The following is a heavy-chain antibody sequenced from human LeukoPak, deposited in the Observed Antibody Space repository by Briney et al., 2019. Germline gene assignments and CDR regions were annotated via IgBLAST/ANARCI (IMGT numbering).Heavy chain of an antibody. V-gene: IGHV4-34*01. CDR2: VNHGGTT. Sequence: NPSETLSLTCAVYGESFSDYYWSWIRQPPGRGLEWIGEVNHGGTTNYNPSLKSRVIISADTSKNQFSLKLNSVTAADTAVYYCARHGLPYFDYWGQGAPVTVSS. CDR1: GESFSDYY. J-gene: IGHJ4*02. CDR3: ARHGLPYFDY. D-gene: IGHD3/OR15-3a*01.